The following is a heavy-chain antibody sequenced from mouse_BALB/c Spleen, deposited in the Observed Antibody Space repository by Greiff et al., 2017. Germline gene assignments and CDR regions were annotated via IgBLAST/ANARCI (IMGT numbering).Heavy chain of an antibody. CDR2: ISSGGSYT. CDR3: AITTETELYAMDY. Sequence: EVKLVESGGGLVKPGGSLKLSCAASGFTFSSYAMSWVRQSPEKRLEWVAEISSGGSYTYYPDTVTGRFTISRDNAKNTLYLEMSSLRSEDTAMYYCAITTETELYAMDYGGQGTSVTVSS. J-gene: IGHJ4*01. CDR1: GFTFSSYA. V-gene: IGHV5-9-4*01. D-gene: IGHD1-1*01.